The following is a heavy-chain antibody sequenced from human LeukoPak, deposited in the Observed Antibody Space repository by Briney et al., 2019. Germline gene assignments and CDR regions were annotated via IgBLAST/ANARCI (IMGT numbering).Heavy chain of an antibody. CDR1: GFTFSSYE. D-gene: IGHD3-3*01. CDR2: ISGSGGST. J-gene: IGHJ4*02. V-gene: IGHV3-23*01. Sequence: GGSLRLSCAAAGFTFSSYEMNWVRQAPGKGLEWVSAISGSGGSTYYADSVKGRFTIYRHNSKNTLYLKMNSLRAEDKDVYYCAKVQYYDFWSGYSNWGQGTLVTVSS. CDR3: AKVQYYDFWSGYSN.